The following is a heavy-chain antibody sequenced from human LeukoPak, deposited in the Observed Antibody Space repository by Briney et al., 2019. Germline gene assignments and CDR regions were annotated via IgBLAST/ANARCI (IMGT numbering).Heavy chain of an antibody. J-gene: IGHJ4*02. D-gene: IGHD5-24*01. CDR3: ATQRWLQSYFDY. CDR2: FDPEDGET. CDR1: GYTLTELS. V-gene: IGHV1-24*01. Sequence: ASVKVSCKVSGYTLTELSMHWVRQAPGKGLEWMGGFDPEDGETIYAQKFQGRVTMTEDTSTDTAYMELSSLRSEDTAVYYCATQRWLQSYFDYWGQGTLVTVSS.